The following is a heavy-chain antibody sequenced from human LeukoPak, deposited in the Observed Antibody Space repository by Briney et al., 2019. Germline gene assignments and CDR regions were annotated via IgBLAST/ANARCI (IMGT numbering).Heavy chain of an antibody. CDR1: GLTVSDNY. CDR2: LYTAGTT. J-gene: IGHJ4*02. D-gene: IGHD3-3*01. Sequence: GGSLRLSCAASGLTVSDNYMSWVRQAPGKGLEWVSVLYTAGTTYYADSVKARFTISRDNSKNILILQMNSLRAEDTAVYYCANGGSYFDYWGQGTLVTVSS. CDR3: ANGGSYFDY. V-gene: IGHV3-66*01.